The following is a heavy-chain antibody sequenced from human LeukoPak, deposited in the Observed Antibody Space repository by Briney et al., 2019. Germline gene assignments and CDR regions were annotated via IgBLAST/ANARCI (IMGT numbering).Heavy chain of an antibody. CDR1: GFTFSSYS. D-gene: IGHD3-22*01. J-gene: IGHJ3*01. V-gene: IGHV3-21*04. Sequence: NPGGSLRLSCAASGFTFSSYSMNWVRQAPGKGLEWVSSISSSSSYIYYADSVKGRFTISRDNAKNSLYLQMNSLRAEDTAVYYCAKGAYVGGSSGYYPIWGQGTMVTVSS. CDR2: ISSSSSYI. CDR3: AKGAYVGGSSGYYPI.